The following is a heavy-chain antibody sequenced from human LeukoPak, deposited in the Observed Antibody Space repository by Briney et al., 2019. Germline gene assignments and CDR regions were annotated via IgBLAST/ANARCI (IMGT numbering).Heavy chain of an antibody. CDR1: GGSISNFY. CDR2: IYTSGST. D-gene: IGHD3-10*01. CDR3: ARTRYGSGSYTYLDY. V-gene: IGHV4-4*07. Sequence: SETLSLTCTVSGGSISNFYWSWIRQPAGKGLEWIGRIYTSGSTNYNPSLTSRVTMSIDTSKSQFSLKLSSVTAADTAVYYCARTRYGSGSYTYLDYWGQGTLVTVSA. J-gene: IGHJ4*02.